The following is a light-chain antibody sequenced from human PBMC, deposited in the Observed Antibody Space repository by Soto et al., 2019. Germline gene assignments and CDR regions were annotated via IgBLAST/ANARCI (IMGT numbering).Light chain of an antibody. Sequence: AIQMTQSPSSLSASVGDRVTITCRASQGIRNDLGWYQQRPGKAPKLLIFAASSLQSGVPSRFSGSGSGTDFTLTISSLQPEDCATYYCLQDYNYPYTFGQGTKLEIK. J-gene: IGKJ2*01. CDR2: AAS. CDR1: QGIRND. V-gene: IGKV1-6*01. CDR3: LQDYNYPYT.